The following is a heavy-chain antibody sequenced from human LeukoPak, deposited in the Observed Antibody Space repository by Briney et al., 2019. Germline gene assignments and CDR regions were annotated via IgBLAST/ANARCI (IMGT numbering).Heavy chain of an antibody. V-gene: IGHV1-2*02. D-gene: IGHD2-2*01. J-gene: IGHJ6*02. CDR3: ARDHCVSSGCYEDYYYGMDV. Sequence: GASVTVSCKASGYTFTSYYMQWVRQAPGQGLEWMGWINPNSGGTNYAQKSQGRVTMTRDTSISTAYMELSRLRSDDTAVYFCARDHCVSSGCYEDYYYGMDVWGRGTTVTVSS. CDR1: GYTFTSYY. CDR2: INPNSGGT.